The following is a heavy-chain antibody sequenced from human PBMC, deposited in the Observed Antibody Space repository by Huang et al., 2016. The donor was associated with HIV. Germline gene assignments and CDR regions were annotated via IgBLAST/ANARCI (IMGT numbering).Heavy chain of an antibody. D-gene: IGHD3-22*01. CDR3: ARAPYDSRGYYW. V-gene: IGHV4-30-4*08. CDR1: GVPISNGGYY. CDR2: IYSSGTT. J-gene: IGHJ4*02. Sequence: QVRLQESGPGLVKPSQTLALTCTVSGVPISNGGYYWTWIRQPPGKGLAWIGYIYSSGTTHYNPSLKSRVIISVDMSKNSFYLKVNSVTAADTAVYYCARAPYDSRGYYWWGQGSLVTVSS.